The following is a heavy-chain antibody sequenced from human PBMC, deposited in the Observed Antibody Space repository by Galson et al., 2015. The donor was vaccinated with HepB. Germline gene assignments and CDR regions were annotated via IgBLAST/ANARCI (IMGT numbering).Heavy chain of an antibody. CDR1: GFSLTTSGVA. CDR3: VHRLEYSRSRWNFDY. J-gene: IGHJ4*02. CDR2: IFWNEER. D-gene: IGHD6-6*01. Sequence: PALVKPTQTLTLTCTFSGFSLTTSGVAVGWIRQPPGKALEWLALIFWNEERHYSPSLNSRLAITKDTSKNQVVLTMTNMDPVDTATYYCVHRLEYSRSRWNFDYWGQGTLVTVSS. V-gene: IGHV2-5*01.